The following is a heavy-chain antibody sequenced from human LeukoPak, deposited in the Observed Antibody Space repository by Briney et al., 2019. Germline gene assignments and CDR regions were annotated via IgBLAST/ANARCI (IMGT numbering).Heavy chain of an antibody. V-gene: IGHV3-30-3*01. J-gene: IGHJ3*02. CDR3: AREEGLTMVVTPSAFDI. Sequence: GGSLRLSCAASGFTFSSYAMHWVRQAPGKGLEWVAVISYDGSNKYYADSVKGRFTISRDNAKNSLFLQMNSLRAEDTAMYYCAREEGLTMVVTPSAFDIWGQGTMVTVSS. CDR1: GFTFSSYA. CDR2: ISYDGSNK. D-gene: IGHD4-23*01.